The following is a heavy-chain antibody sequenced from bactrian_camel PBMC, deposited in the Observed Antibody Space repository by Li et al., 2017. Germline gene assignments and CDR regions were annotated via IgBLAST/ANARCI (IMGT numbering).Heavy chain of an antibody. CDR2: INNAGGST. Sequence: VQLVESGGGLVLPGGSLRLSCAASGFTFSSYAMSWVRQAPGKGLEWVSSINNAGGSTYYVDSMKGRFTISRDNAKNTLHLQLNSLKTEDTAMYYCATTLVVTVKLGYRPYNYWGQGTQVTVS. D-gene: IGHD5*01. CDR3: ATTLVVTVKLGYRPYNY. CDR1: GFTFSSYA. J-gene: IGHJ4*01. V-gene: IGHV3S31*01.